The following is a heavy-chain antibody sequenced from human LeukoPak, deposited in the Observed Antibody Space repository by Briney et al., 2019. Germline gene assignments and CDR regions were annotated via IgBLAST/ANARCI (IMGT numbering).Heavy chain of an antibody. Sequence: KPSETLSLTCTVSGGSIGSSSYYWGWIRQPPGKGLEWIGSIYYSGSTYYNPSLKSRVTISVDTSKNQFSLKLSSVTAADTAVYYCARHVDSGSYPMDYFDYWGQGTLVTVSS. V-gene: IGHV4-39*01. CDR1: GGSIGSSSYY. CDR3: ARHVDSGSYPMDYFDY. J-gene: IGHJ4*02. CDR2: IYYSGST. D-gene: IGHD1-26*01.